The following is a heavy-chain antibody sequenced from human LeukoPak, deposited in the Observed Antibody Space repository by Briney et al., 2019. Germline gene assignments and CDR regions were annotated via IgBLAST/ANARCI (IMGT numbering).Heavy chain of an antibody. CDR1: GFTFSTYA. V-gene: IGHV3-30*04. CDR2: VSSDGKSR. D-gene: IGHD2-8*01. J-gene: IGHJ4*02. CDR3: ARDPMADFDY. Sequence: GGSLRLSCAASGFTFSTYAFHWVRQAPGTGLEWVAVVSSDGKSRIYADSVKGRFTISRDNSKNRLFLQMNSLRTEDTAVYYCARDPMADFDYWGQGALVTVSS.